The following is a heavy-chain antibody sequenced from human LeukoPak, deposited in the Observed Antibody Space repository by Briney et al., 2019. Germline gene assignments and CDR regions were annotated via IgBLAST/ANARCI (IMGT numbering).Heavy chain of an antibody. CDR1: GFTFSDFG. CDR2: IRFDGSNQ. D-gene: IGHD5-12*01. Sequence: GGSLRLSCAASGFTFSDFGMHWVRQAPGKGLEWVAFIRFDGSNQYYADSVKGRFTISRDNAKNSLYLQMNSLRAEDTAVYYCARGKGYESCNWGQGTLVTVSS. J-gene: IGHJ4*02. V-gene: IGHV3-30*02. CDR3: ARGKGYESCN.